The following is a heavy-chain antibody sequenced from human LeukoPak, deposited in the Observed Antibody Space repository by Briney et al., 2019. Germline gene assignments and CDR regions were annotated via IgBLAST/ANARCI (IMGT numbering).Heavy chain of an antibody. V-gene: IGHV4-31*03. Sequence: SETLSLTCTVSGGSITSGGYYWSWIRQHPGKGLEWIGYIYYSGSTYYNPSLKSRVTISVDTSKNQFSLKLSSVTAADTAVYYCARGLVPAAYNWFDPWGQGTLVTVSS. CDR3: ARGLVPAAYNWFDP. CDR1: GGSITSGGYY. CDR2: IYYSGST. J-gene: IGHJ5*02. D-gene: IGHD2-2*01.